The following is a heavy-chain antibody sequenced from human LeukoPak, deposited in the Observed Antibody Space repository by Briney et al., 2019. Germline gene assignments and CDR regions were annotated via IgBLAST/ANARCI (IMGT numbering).Heavy chain of an antibody. D-gene: IGHD6-6*01. Sequence: GESLKISCKGSGYSFYTYWIGWVRQMPGKGLEGMGIIYPGDSDTRYSPSFQGQVTISADKSISTAYLQWSSLQASDTVMYYCATAAIATRSVDYWGQGTLVTVSS. CDR2: IYPGDSDT. J-gene: IGHJ4*02. CDR1: GYSFYTYW. V-gene: IGHV5-51*01. CDR3: ATAAIATRSVDY.